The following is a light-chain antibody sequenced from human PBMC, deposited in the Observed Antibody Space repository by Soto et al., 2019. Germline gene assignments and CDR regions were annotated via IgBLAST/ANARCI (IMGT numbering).Light chain of an antibody. J-gene: IGKJ1*01. Sequence: ENVLTQSPGTLSLSPGERATLSCRASQSVSSSYLAWYQQKPGQDHRLLIYVASSMASGIPDKFSGSGSGTDFTLTISSLEPEDFPFYYCQQYSNSRAFGPGTKVEIK. CDR3: QQYSNSRA. CDR2: VAS. CDR1: QSVSSSY. V-gene: IGKV3-20*01.